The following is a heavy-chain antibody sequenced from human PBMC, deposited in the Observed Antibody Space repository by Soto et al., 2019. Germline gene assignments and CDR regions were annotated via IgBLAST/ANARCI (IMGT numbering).Heavy chain of an antibody. J-gene: IGHJ4*02. D-gene: IGHD6-19*01. CDR3: AKDREGSGWYANFDY. Sequence: PGGSLRLSCAASVFTFSSYAMSWVRQAPGKGLEWVSAISGSGGSTYYADSVKGRFTISRDNSKNTLYLQMNSLRAEDTAVYYCAKDREGSGWYANFDYWGQGTLVTVSS. V-gene: IGHV3-23*01. CDR1: VFTFSSYA. CDR2: ISGSGGST.